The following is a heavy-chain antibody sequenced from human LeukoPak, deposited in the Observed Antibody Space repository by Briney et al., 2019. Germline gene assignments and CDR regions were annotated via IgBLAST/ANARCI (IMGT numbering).Heavy chain of an antibody. J-gene: IGHJ6*02. Sequence: GGSLRLSSAASGFTFSSYWMSWVRQAPGKGLEWVANIKQDGSEKYYVDSVKGRFTISRDNAKNSLYLQMNSLRAEDTAVYYCARDEEIAAAGTGDYYYYGMDVWGQGTTVTVSS. CDR1: GFTFSSYW. V-gene: IGHV3-7*01. CDR3: ARDEEIAAAGTGDYYYYGMDV. CDR2: IKQDGSEK. D-gene: IGHD6-13*01.